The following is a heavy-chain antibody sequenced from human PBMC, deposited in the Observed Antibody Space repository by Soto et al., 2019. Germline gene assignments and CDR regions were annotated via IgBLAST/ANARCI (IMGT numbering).Heavy chain of an antibody. CDR3: AILTVTTPPYYYYGMDV. CDR1: GFTFSSYS. D-gene: IGHD4-4*01. CDR2: ISSSSSYI. J-gene: IGHJ6*02. V-gene: IGHV3-21*01. Sequence: ESGGGLVKPGGSLRLSCAASGFTFSSYSMNWVRQAPGKGLEWVSSISSSSSYIYYADSVKGRFTISRDNAKNSLYLQMNSLRAEDTAVYYCAILTVTTPPYYYYGMDVWGQGTTVTVSS.